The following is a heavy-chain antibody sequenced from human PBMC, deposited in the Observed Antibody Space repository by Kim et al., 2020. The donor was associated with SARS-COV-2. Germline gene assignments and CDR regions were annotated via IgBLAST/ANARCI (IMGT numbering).Heavy chain of an antibody. CDR2: INPSGGST. Sequence: ASVKVSCKASGYTFTSYYMHWVRQAPGQGLEWMGIINPSGGSTSYAQKFQGRVTMTRDTSTSTVYMELSSLRSEDTAVYYCARVTPLYDSSGYCFDYWGQGTLVTVSS. CDR3: ARVTPLYDSSGYCFDY. CDR1: GYTFTSYY. V-gene: IGHV1-46*01. J-gene: IGHJ4*02. D-gene: IGHD3-22*01.